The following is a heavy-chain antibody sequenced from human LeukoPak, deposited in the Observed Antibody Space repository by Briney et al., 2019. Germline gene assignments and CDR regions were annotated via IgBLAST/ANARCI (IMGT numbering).Heavy chain of an antibody. CDR3: AGEFIAAAGNDY. D-gene: IGHD6-13*01. Sequence: PGGSLTLSCGVSGFTFNSYWLSWVRQSRGKGLEWVANIKQDGSEKYYVDSVKGRFTIPTDNAKNSLYLQMDSLRAEATAVYSCAGEFIAAAGNDYWGQGTLVTVSS. CDR1: GFTFNSYW. CDR2: IKQDGSEK. V-gene: IGHV3-7*01. J-gene: IGHJ4*02.